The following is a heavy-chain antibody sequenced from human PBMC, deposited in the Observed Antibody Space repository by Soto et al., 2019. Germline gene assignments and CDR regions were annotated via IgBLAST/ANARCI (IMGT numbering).Heavy chain of an antibody. Sequence: EVQLVESGGGLVQPGRSLRLSCAASGFTFDDYAMHWVRQAPGKGLEWVSGISWNSGSIGYADSVKGRFTISRDNAKNSLYPQMNSLRAEDTALYYCAKDAITMVRGVISFYGMDVWGKGTAVTVSS. CDR1: GFTFDDYA. CDR3: AKDAITMVRGVISFYGMDV. V-gene: IGHV3-9*01. CDR2: ISWNSGSI. D-gene: IGHD3-10*01. J-gene: IGHJ6*04.